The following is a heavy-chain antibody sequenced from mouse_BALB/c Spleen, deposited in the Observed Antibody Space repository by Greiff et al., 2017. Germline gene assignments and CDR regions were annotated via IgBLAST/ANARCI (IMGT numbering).Heavy chain of an antibody. CDR1: GYSITSDYA. V-gene: IGHV3-2*02. CDR2: ISYSGST. Sequence: EVKLQESGPGLVKPSQSLSLTCTVTGYSITSDYAWNWIRQFPGNKLEWMGYISYSGSTSYNPSLKSRISITRDTSKNQFFLQLNSVTTEDTATYYCARHDGYLDYWGQGTTLTVSS. J-gene: IGHJ2*01. CDR3: ARHDGYLDY. D-gene: IGHD2-3*01.